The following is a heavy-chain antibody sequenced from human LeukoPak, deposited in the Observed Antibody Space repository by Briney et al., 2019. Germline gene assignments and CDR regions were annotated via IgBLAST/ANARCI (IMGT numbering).Heavy chain of an antibody. J-gene: IGHJ4*02. CDR3: AKAGDYYDSSGPCDY. CDR1: GLTFSSYS. V-gene: IGHV3-23*01. Sequence: GGSLRLSCAASGLTFSSYSMNWVRQAPGKGLEWVSAISGSGGSTYYADSVKGRFTISRDNSKNTLYLQMNSLRAEDTAVYYCAKAGDYYDSSGPCDYWGQGTLVTVSS. CDR2: ISGSGGST. D-gene: IGHD3-22*01.